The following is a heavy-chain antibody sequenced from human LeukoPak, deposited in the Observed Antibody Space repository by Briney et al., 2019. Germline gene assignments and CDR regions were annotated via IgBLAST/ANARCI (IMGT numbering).Heavy chain of an antibody. CDR1: GGSISSYY. V-gene: IGHV4-4*07. CDR2: IYTSGST. D-gene: IGHD2-15*01. CDR3: ARDGCSGGSCYRLKY. Sequence: KPSETLSLTCTVSGGSISSYYWSWIRQPAGKGLEWIGRIYTSGSTNYNPSLKSRVTMSVDTSKNQFSLKLSSVTAADTAVYYCARDGCSGGSCYRLKYWGQGTLVTVSS. J-gene: IGHJ4*02.